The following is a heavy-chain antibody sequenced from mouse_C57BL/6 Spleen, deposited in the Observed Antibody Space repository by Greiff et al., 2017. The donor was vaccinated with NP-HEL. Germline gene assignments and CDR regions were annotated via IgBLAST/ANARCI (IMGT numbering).Heavy chain of an antibody. CDR1: GYSITSGYY. J-gene: IGHJ2*01. CDR2: ISYDGSN. D-gene: IGHD1-1*01. Sequence: EVKLQESGPGLVKPSQSLSLTCSVTGYSITSGYYWNWIRQFPGNKLEWMGYISYDGSNNYNPSLKNRISITRDTSKNQFFLKLNSVTTEDTATYYCARWATTVVGLDYWGQGTTLTVSS. V-gene: IGHV3-6*01. CDR3: ARWATTVVGLDY.